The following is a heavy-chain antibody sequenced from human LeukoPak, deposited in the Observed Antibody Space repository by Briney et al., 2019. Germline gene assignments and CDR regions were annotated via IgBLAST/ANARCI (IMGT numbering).Heavy chain of an antibody. CDR3: AKPKTYGSRAWYFDY. J-gene: IGHJ4*02. D-gene: IGHD3-10*01. Sequence: GGSLRLSCAASGFTFSSYAMSWVRQAPGKGLEWVSHISGSGGSTYYADSVKGRFTISRDNSKNTLYLQMNSLRAEDTAVYYCAKPKTYGSRAWYFDYWGQGTLVTVSS. V-gene: IGHV3-23*01. CDR1: GFTFSSYA. CDR2: ISGSGGST.